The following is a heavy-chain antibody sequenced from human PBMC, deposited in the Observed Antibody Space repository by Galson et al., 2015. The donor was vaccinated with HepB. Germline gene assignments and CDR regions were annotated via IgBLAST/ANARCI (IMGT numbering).Heavy chain of an antibody. V-gene: IGHV4-31*03. CDR1: GGSISSGGYY. CDR2: IYYSGST. Sequence: TLSLTCTVSGGSISSGGYYWSWIRQHPGKGLEWIGYIYYSGSTYYNPSLKSRVTISVDTSKNQFSLKLSSVTAADTAVYYCARVVGYGDYFDYWGQGTLVTVSS. J-gene: IGHJ4*02. D-gene: IGHD4-17*01. CDR3: ARVVGYGDYFDY.